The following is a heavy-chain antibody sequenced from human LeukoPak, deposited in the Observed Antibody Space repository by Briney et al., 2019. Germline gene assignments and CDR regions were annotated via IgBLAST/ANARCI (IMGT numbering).Heavy chain of an antibody. D-gene: IGHD3-22*01. CDR1: GFTFSSYE. Sequence: GGSLRLSCAASGFTFSSYEMNWVRQAPGKGLERVSYISSSGSTIYYADSVKGRFTISRDKAKNSLYLQMNSLRAEDTAVYYCARDKEDYYDSSPDYWGQGTLVTVSS. V-gene: IGHV3-48*03. J-gene: IGHJ4*02. CDR2: ISSSGSTI. CDR3: ARDKEDYYDSSPDY.